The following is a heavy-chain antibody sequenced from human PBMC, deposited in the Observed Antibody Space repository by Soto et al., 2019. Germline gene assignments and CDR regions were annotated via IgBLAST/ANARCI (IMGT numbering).Heavy chain of an antibody. CDR1: GGSISSYY. CDR3: ARGQLQFDP. V-gene: IGHV4-59*01. Sequence: SETLSLTCTVSGGSISSYYWSWIRQPPGKGLEWIGYIYYSGSTNYNPSLKSRVTISVDTSKTQFSLKLSSVTAADRAVYYCARGQLQFDPWRQGTLVTVSS. CDR2: IYYSGST. J-gene: IGHJ5*02. D-gene: IGHD6-13*01.